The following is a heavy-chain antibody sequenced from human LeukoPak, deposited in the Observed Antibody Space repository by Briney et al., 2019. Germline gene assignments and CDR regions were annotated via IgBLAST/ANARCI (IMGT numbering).Heavy chain of an antibody. CDR2: IYHSGST. CDR1: GGSISSNNW. J-gene: IGHJ4*02. CDR3: ARGTLYSGWSYYFDS. Sequence: SGTLSLTCDVSGGSISSNNWWSWVRQSPEKGLEWIGEIYHSGSTNYNPSLKSRVTISVDNPNNKFSLRLSSVTAADTALYYCARGTLYSGWSYYFDSWGQGTLVTVSS. D-gene: IGHD6-19*01. V-gene: IGHV4-4*02.